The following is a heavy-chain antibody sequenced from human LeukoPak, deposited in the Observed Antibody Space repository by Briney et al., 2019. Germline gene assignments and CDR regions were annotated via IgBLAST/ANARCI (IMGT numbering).Heavy chain of an antibody. Sequence: GGSLRLSCAASGFTFSSYWMSWVRQAPGKGLEWVANIKQDGSEKYYVDSVKGRFTISRDNAKNSLYLQMNSLRAEDTAVYYCARDGNYGDYSGAFGIWGQGTMVTVSS. CDR2: IKQDGSEK. J-gene: IGHJ3*02. V-gene: IGHV3-7*01. D-gene: IGHD4-17*01. CDR1: GFTFSSYW. CDR3: ARDGNYGDYSGAFGI.